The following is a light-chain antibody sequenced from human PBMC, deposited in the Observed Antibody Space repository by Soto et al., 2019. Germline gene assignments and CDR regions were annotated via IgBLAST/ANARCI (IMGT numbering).Light chain of an antibody. CDR1: SSNIGSNT. Sequence: QSVLTQPPSTSGTPGQRVTISCSGSSSNIGSNTVNWYQQLPGTAPKLLIYNNNPRPSGVPDRFSGSKSGTSASLAISGLQSEDEADYYCAAWDDSLNGPVFGGGTKLTVL. J-gene: IGLJ3*02. V-gene: IGLV1-44*01. CDR2: NNN. CDR3: AAWDDSLNGPV.